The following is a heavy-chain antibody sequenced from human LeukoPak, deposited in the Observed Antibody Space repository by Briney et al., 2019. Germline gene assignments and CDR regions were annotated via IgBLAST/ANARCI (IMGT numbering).Heavy chain of an antibody. D-gene: IGHD4/OR15-4a*01. CDR3: AKGALDY. Sequence: PSETLSLTCTVSGGSISSSSYYWGWIRQPPGKGLEWIGSIYYSGSTYYNPSLKSRVTISVDRSKNQFSLKLSSVTAADTAVYYCAKGALDYWGQGTLVTVSS. CDR1: GGSISSSSYY. J-gene: IGHJ4*02. V-gene: IGHV4-39*07. CDR2: IYYSGST.